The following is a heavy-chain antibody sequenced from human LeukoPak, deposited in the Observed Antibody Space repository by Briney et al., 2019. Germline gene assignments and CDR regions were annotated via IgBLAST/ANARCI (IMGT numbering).Heavy chain of an antibody. CDR3: GRQRRGSSGYSEYFED. V-gene: IGHV4-4*09. D-gene: IGHD3-22*01. J-gene: IGHJ1*01. Sequence: SETLSLTCTVSGGAIIGSYWSWVRQPPGRGLEWIGYIDSSGSTNYNPSFRSRLTLSVDTSKNQVSLKLSSVTAADTAVYFCGRQRRGSSGYSEYFEDWGQGTLVTVSS. CDR2: IDSSGST. CDR1: GGAIIGSY.